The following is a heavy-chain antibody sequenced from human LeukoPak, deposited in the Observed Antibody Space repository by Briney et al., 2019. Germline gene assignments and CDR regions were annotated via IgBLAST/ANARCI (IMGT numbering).Heavy chain of an antibody. J-gene: IGHJ6*03. D-gene: IGHD1-14*01. CDR1: GGSFSGYY. CDR2: INHSGRN. CDR3: ARGRRGSKSSYYYYMDV. Sequence: SETLSLTCAVYGGSFSGYYWSWIRQPPGKGVEWIGEINHSGRNNYNPSLKRGVNISVEKSKKQCSLKLSSVTAADTAVYYCARGRRGSKSSYYYYMDVWGKGTTVTVSS. V-gene: IGHV4-34*01.